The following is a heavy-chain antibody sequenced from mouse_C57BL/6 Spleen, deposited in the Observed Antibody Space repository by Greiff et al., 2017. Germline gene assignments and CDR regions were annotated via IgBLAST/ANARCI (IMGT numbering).Heavy chain of an antibody. J-gene: IGHJ4*01. D-gene: IGHD2-4*01. CDR3: AGEGLRRDFYAMDD. Sequence: EVQVVESGGGLVKPGGSLKLSCAASGFTFSDYGMHWVRQAPEKGLEWVAYISSGSSTIYYADTVKGRFTISRDNAKNTLFLQMTSLRSEDTAMYYCAGEGLRRDFYAMDDWGQGTSVTVSS. V-gene: IGHV5-17*01. CDR1: GFTFSDYG. CDR2: ISSGSSTI.